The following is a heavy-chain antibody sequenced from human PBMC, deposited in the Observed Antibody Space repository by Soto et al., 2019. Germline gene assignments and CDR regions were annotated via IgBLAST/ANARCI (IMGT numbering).Heavy chain of an antibody. J-gene: IGHJ4*02. CDR3: TTWLTAHFDY. CDR1: GFTFSSYT. CDR2: SSDRRTGNT. V-gene: IGHV3-23*01. Sequence: PGGSLILSCAASGFTFSSYTLNWVRRAPGKGLEWVATSSDRRTGNTHYSDSVRGRFTLSRDYSRNILFLQMDSLRADDTALYYCTTWLTAHFDYWGRGTQVTVSS. D-gene: IGHD2-21*02.